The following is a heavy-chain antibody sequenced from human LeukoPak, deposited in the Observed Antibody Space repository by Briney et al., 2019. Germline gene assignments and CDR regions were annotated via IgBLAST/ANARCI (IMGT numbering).Heavy chain of an antibody. CDR1: GCSFSNPW. Sequence: GGSLRLSCAASGCSFSNPWMSWVRQAPGKGLEWVGRVKSKTYPGTTDYAAPVKGRFTISRDDSKNMLHLQMNSLKTEDTGIYYCIRSLGGAMAVWGQGTTVTVSS. CDR3: IRSLGGAMAV. D-gene: IGHD3-10*01. V-gene: IGHV3-15*01. J-gene: IGHJ6*02. CDR2: VKSKTYPGTT.